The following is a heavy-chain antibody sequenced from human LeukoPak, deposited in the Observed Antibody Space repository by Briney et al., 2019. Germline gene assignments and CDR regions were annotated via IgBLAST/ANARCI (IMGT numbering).Heavy chain of an antibody. CDR1: GGSISSYY. CDR3: ARRIAAAGGAFDY. J-gene: IGHJ4*02. D-gene: IGHD6-13*01. CDR2: IYCSGST. V-gene: IGHV4-59*01. Sequence: SETLSLTCTVSGGSISSYYWSWIRQPPGKGVEWVGYIYCSGSTDYNPSLKSRVTISVDTSKNQFSLKLSSVTAADTAVYYCARRIAAAGGAFDYWGQGTLVTVSS.